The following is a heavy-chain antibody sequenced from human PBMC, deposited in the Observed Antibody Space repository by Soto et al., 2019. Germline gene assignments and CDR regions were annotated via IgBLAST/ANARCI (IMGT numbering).Heavy chain of an antibody. CDR2: IYSGGST. CDR3: ASAVTPFFGFDY. D-gene: IGHD4-17*01. V-gene: IGHV3-53*01. J-gene: IGHJ4*02. Sequence: EVQLVESGGGLIQPGGSLRLSCAASGFTVSSNYMSWVRQAPGKGLEWVSVIYSGGSTYYADSVKGRFTISRDNSKNTLYLKMTSLRAEDTAVYYCASAVTPFFGFDYWGQGPLVTVPS. CDR1: GFTVSSNY.